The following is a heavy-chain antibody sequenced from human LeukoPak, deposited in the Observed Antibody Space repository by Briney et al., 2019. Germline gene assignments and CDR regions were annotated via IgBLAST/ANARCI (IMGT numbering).Heavy chain of an antibody. J-gene: IGHJ4*02. CDR3: ATTRRITMIVVVITPFDY. Sequence: GGSLSLSCAASGFPFSSYAMSWVRTAPGKGLEWVSAISGSGGSTYYADAVKGRFTISRDNSKNSLYLQMNSLRAKDTAVYYCATTRRITMIVVVITPFDYWGQGTLVTVSS. CDR2: ISGSGGST. CDR1: GFPFSSYA. V-gene: IGHV3-23*01. D-gene: IGHD3-22*01.